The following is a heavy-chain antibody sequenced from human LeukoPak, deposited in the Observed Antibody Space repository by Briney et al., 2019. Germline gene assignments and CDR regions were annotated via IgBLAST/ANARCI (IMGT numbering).Heavy chain of an antibody. CDR2: ISAYNGDT. CDR3: ATNSRILARFDY. J-gene: IGHJ4*02. D-gene: IGHD4-23*01. V-gene: IGHV1-18*01. CDR1: GFTFTTYG. Sequence: ASVKVSCKASGFTFTTYGFSWVRQAPGQGLEWMGWISAYNGDTDYPQKLQDRVTMTTDTSTDTAYMELSSLRSEDTAVYYCATNSRILARFDYWGQGTLVTVSS.